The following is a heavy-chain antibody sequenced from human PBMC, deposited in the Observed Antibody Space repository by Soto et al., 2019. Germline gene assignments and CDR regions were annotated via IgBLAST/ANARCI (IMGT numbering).Heavy chain of an antibody. Sequence: QVPLVESGGGVVQPGTSLTLSCAASGFTFSNYGMHWVRQAPGKGLEWVALTSYDGSNKYYADSVKGRFTISRDNSKNTLYLQMSSLRAEDTAVYYCAIKIDATTTGDYWGQGTLVTVSS. V-gene: IGHV3-30*03. CDR3: AIKIDATTTGDY. D-gene: IGHD1-1*01. J-gene: IGHJ4*02. CDR2: TSYDGSNK. CDR1: GFTFSNYG.